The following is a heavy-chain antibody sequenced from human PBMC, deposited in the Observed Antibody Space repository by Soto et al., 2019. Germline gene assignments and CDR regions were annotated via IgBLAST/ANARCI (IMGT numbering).Heavy chain of an antibody. CDR2: IWYDGSNK. V-gene: IGHV3-33*01. CDR3: ARDGNYCSSTSCYSHNWFDP. CDR1: GFTFSSYG. Sequence: GGSLRLSCAASGFTFSSYGMHWVRQAPGKGLEWVAVIWYDGSNKYYADSVKGRFTISRDNSKNTLYLQMNSLRAEDTAVYYCARDGNYCSSTSCYSHNWFDPWGQGTLVTVSS. D-gene: IGHD2-2*01. J-gene: IGHJ5*02.